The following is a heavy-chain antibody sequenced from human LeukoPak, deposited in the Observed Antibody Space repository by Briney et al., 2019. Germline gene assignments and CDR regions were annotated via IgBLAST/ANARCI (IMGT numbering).Heavy chain of an antibody. CDR3: ARVKTFCATTRCYMGRRDFDY. V-gene: IGHV1-18*01. CDR2: ISAYNGNT. CDR1: GYTFTSYG. J-gene: IGHJ4*02. Sequence: RASVKVSCKASGYTFTSYGISWVRQAPGQGLEWMGWISAYNGNTNYAQKLQGRVTMTTDTSTSTAYMELRSLRSDDTAVYYCARVKTFCATTRCYMGRRDFDYWGQGTLVTVSS. D-gene: IGHD2-2*02.